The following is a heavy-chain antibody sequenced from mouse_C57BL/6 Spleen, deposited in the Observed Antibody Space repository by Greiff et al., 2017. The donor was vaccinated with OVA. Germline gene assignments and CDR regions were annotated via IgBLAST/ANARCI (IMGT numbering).Heavy chain of an antibody. Sequence: EVKLVESGGGLVKPGGSLKLSCAASGFTFSSYSMSWVRQTPEKRLEWVATISDGGSYTYYPANVKGRFTISRDNAKNNLYLQMSHLKSEDTAMYYCAREPEYYDSSPYALDYWGQGTSVTVSS. CDR1: GFTFSSYS. CDR2: ISDGGSYT. J-gene: IGHJ4*01. D-gene: IGHD1-1*01. V-gene: IGHV5-4*01. CDR3: AREPEYYDSSPYALDY.